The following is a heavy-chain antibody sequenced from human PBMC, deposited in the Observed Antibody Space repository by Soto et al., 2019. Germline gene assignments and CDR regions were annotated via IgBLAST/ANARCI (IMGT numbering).Heavy chain of an antibody. CDR2: IIPIFGTA. CDR3: ARDGGYCSGGSCIDYYYYGMDV. CDR1: GGTFSSYA. D-gene: IGHD2-15*01. Sequence: QVQLVRSGAEVKKPGSSVKVSCKASGGTFSSYAISWVRQAPGQGLEWMGGIIPIFGTANYAQKFQGRVTITADESTSTAYMELSSLRSEDTAVYYCARDGGYCSGGSCIDYYYYGMDVWGQGTTVTVSS. J-gene: IGHJ6*02. V-gene: IGHV1-69*01.